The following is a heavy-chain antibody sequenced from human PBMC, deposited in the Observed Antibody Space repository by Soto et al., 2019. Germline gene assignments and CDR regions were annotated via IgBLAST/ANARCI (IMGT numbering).Heavy chain of an antibody. CDR1: GVTVSSNY. Sequence: EVQLVESGGGLVQPGGSLRLSCAASGVTVSSNYMNWVRQAPGKGLEWVSVIYSGGSADYADSVKGRFTISRDNSKNSLYLPMNSLRVADPAVYYCARGQYQLLSTLGQFDYWGQGTLVTVSS. J-gene: IGHJ4*02. V-gene: IGHV3-66*01. D-gene: IGHD2-2*01. CDR3: ARGQYQLLSTLGQFDY. CDR2: IYSGGSA.